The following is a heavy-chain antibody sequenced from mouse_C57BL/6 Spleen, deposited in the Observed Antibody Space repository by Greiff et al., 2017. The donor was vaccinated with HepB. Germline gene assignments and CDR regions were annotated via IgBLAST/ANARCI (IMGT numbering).Heavy chain of an antibody. D-gene: IGHD1-1*01. CDR1: GYTFTSYG. V-gene: IGHV1-81*01. CDR3: AREHYYGSSYWFAY. CDR2: IYPRSGNT. J-gene: IGHJ3*01. Sequence: QVQLQQSGAELARPGASVKLSCKASGYTFTSYGISWVKQRTGQGLEWIGEIYPRSGNTYYNEKFKGKATLTADKSSSTAYMELRSLTSEDSAVYFCAREHYYGSSYWFAYWGQGTLVTVSA.